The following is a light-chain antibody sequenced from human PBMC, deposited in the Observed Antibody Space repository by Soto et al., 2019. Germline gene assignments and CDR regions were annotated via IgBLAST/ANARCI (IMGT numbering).Light chain of an antibody. Sequence: QSVLTQPPSVSAAPGQKVTISCSGSSSNIGNSYVSWYEQLPGTAPKLLIYEDYKRPSGIPDRFSASKSGTSATLGITGLQTGDEADYFCGTWDSSLSEYVFGAGTKVTVL. CDR1: SSNIGNSY. J-gene: IGLJ1*01. CDR2: EDY. CDR3: GTWDSSLSEYV. V-gene: IGLV1-51*01.